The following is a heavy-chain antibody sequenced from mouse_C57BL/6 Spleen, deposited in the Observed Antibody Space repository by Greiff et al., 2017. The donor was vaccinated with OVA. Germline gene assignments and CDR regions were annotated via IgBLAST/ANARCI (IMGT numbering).Heavy chain of an antibody. CDR3: ARALIYYYGSSYGAY. D-gene: IGHD1-1*01. CDR1: GYTFTSYW. J-gene: IGHJ3*01. V-gene: IGHV1-61*01. Sequence: QVQLQQPGAELVRPGSSVKLSCKASGYTFTSYWMDWVKQRPGQGLAWIGNIYPSDSETNYNQKFKDKATLTVDKSSSTAYMQISSLTSEDSAVYYCARALIYYYGSSYGAYWGQGTLVTVSA. CDR2: IYPSDSET.